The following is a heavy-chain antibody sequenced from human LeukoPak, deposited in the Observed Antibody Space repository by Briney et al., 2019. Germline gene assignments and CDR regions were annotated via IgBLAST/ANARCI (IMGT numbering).Heavy chain of an antibody. CDR1: GFTFSSYE. CDR2: ISSSGSTI. V-gene: IGHV3-48*03. Sequence: GGSLRLSCAASGFTFSSYEMNWVRQAPGKGLEWVSYISSSGSTIYYADSVKGRFTISRDNSKNTLYLQMNSLRAEDTAVYYCARVGAYDSSGYSDYWGQGTLVTVSS. CDR3: ARVGAYDSSGYSDY. J-gene: IGHJ4*02. D-gene: IGHD3-22*01.